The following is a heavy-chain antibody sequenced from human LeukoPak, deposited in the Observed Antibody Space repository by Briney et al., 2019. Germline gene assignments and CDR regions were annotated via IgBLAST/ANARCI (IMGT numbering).Heavy chain of an antibody. D-gene: IGHD2-8*01. CDR1: GFTFSSYN. Sequence: GGSLRLSCAASGFTFSSYNMNWVRQAPGKGLEWVSSISSSSSYTYYADSVKGRFTISRDNAKNSLYLQMNSLRAEDTAVYYCARSYCTNGVCRYYFDYWGQGTLVTVSS. CDR3: ARSYCTNGVCRYYFDY. J-gene: IGHJ4*02. V-gene: IGHV3-21*01. CDR2: ISSSSSYT.